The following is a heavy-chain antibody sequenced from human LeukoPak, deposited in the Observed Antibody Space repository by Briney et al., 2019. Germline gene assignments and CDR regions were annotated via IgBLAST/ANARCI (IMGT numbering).Heavy chain of an antibody. CDR1: GYSFSSYA. CDR3: ARDLSYDSIWGSYRFDY. Sequence: GSVSVSCTASGYSFSSYAMSWVRQVPGKGLEWMGWISAYNGNRYSAQNFQGRLTMTTDTSTSTAYIELRSLRSDHTAVYHCARDLSYDSIWGSYRFDYGGRGSLVTVSS. J-gene: IGHJ4*02. V-gene: IGHV1-18*01. D-gene: IGHD3-16*02. CDR2: ISAYNGNR.